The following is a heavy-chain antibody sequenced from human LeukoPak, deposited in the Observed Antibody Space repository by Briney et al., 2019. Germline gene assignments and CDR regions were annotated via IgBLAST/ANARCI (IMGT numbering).Heavy chain of an antibody. CDR3: ARDLTIFGVVITLGNYYYGMDV. J-gene: IGHJ6*02. V-gene: IGHV1-46*01. CDR1: GYTFTSYG. Sequence: ASVKVSCKASGYTFTSYGISWVRQAPGQGLEWMGIINPSGGSTSYAQKFQGRVTMTRDTSTSTVYMELSSLRSEDTAVYYCARDLTIFGVVITLGNYYYGMDVWGQGTTVTVSS. CDR2: INPSGGST. D-gene: IGHD3-3*01.